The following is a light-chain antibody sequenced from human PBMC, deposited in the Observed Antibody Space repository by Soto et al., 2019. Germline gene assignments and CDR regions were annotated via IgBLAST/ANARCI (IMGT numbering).Light chain of an antibody. CDR1: NSDVGGYNY. CDR2: EVS. CDR3: SSYTSSILV. Sequence: QSVLTQPASVSGSPRQSITISCTGTNSDVGGYNYVSWYQQYPGKAPKLMIYEVSNRPSGVSNRFSGSKSGNTASLTISGLQAEDEADYYCSSYTSSILVFGGGTQLTVL. V-gene: IGLV2-14*01. J-gene: IGLJ3*02.